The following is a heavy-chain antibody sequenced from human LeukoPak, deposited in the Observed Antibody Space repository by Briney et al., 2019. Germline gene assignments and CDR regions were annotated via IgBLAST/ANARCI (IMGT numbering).Heavy chain of an antibody. V-gene: IGHV3-48*02. CDR2: ISNSGYTI. J-gene: IGHJ4*02. CDR1: GFTFSSYS. D-gene: IGHD2-2*01. CDR3: ARDLTVVVPAALY. Sequence: GGSLRFSCAASGFTFSSYSMNWVRQAPGKGLEWVSYISNSGYTIFYADSVKGRFTISRDSAKNSLYLQMNSLRDEDTAVYYCARDLTVVVPAALYWGQGTLVTVSS.